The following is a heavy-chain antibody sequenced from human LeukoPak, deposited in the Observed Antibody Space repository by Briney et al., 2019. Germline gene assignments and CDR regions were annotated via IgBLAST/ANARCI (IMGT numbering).Heavy chain of an antibody. Sequence: PGGSLRLSCAASGFTFSGSAMHWVRQASGKGLEWVGRIRSKANSYATAYAASVKGRFTISRDDSKNTAYLQMNSLKTEDTAVYYCAKLNYYYGMDVWGQGTTVTVSS. CDR3: AKLNYYYGMDV. CDR2: IRSKANSYAT. D-gene: IGHD5-24*01. J-gene: IGHJ6*02. CDR1: GFTFSGSA. V-gene: IGHV3-73*01.